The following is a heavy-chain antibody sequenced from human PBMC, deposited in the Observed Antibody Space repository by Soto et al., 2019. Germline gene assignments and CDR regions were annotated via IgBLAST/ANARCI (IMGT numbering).Heavy chain of an antibody. D-gene: IGHD6-13*01. Sequence: QVRLVQSGAEVKKPGSSVKVSCKASGGTFSNYAITWLRLATGQGLEWLGGIIPVFGTVNYAQKFQGRVTITADESTSTAYMELNRLRSEDTAVEYCARDNPYTNSFGNWFDPWGQGTLVIVS. J-gene: IGHJ5*02. CDR2: IIPVFGTV. CDR1: GGTFSNYA. CDR3: ARDNPYTNSFGNWFDP. V-gene: IGHV1-69*01.